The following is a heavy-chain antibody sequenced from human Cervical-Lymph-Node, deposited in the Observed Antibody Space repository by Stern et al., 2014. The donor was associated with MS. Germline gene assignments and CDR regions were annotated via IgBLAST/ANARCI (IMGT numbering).Heavy chain of an antibody. D-gene: IGHD6-13*01. Sequence: EVQLVESGGGLVQPGGSQKLSCAASGFIFSGSAIHWVRQASGKGLEWLGRIKPKTYNEATAYDVSAKGRFTISRDDSKNTAYLQIDSLKIEDTAVYYCTRSDSSSWYDKFDYWGQGTLVTVSS. J-gene: IGHJ4*02. CDR1: GFIFSGSA. V-gene: IGHV3-73*02. CDR2: IKPKTYNEAT. CDR3: TRSDSSSWYDKFDY.